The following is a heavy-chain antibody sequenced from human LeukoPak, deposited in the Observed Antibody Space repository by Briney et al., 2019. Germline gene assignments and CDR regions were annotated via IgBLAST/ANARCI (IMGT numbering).Heavy chain of an antibody. CDR3: ARERYSSSSGFDP. CDR2: IIPILGIA. V-gene: IGHV1-69*04. D-gene: IGHD6-6*01. Sequence: SVKVSCKASGGTFSSYAISWVRQAPGQGLEWMGRIIPILGIANYAQKFQGRVTITADKSTSTAYMELSSLRSEDTAVYYCARERYSSSSGFDPWGQGTLVTVSS. CDR1: GGTFSSYA. J-gene: IGHJ5*02.